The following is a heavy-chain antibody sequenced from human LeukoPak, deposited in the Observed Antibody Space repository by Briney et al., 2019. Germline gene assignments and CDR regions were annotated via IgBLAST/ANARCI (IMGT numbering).Heavy chain of an antibody. V-gene: IGHV1-2*02. D-gene: IGHD4-23*01. CDR2: INPNSGGT. Sequence: ASVKVSCKASGYTFTGYYMHWVRQAPGQGLEWMGWINPNSGGTNYAQKFQGRVTMTRDTSISTAYMELSRLRSDDTAVYYCARVGPGTVVTGNYDYWGQGTLVTVSS. CDR1: GYTFTGYY. CDR3: ARVGPGTVVTGNYDY. J-gene: IGHJ4*02.